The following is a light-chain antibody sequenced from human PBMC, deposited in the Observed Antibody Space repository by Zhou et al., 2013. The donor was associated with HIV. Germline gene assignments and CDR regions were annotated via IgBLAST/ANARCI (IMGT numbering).Light chain of an antibody. CDR1: QNIYSW. J-gene: IGKJ2*01. CDR2: KAS. Sequence: DVQMTQSPSTLSASIGDRVTITCRATQNIYSWLAWYQQKPGKAPKLLISKASSLEDGVPSRFSGSGSGTEFTLTISRLEPEDFAVYYCQHYGVSPYTFGPGTKLEI. CDR3: QHYGVSPYT. V-gene: IGKV1-5*03.